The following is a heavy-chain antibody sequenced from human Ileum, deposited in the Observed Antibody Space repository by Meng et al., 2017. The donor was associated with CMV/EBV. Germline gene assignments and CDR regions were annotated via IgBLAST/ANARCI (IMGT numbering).Heavy chain of an antibody. Sequence: GGSLRLSCAASGFPFSDYYMSWIRQAPGKGLEWVSYISSSGSTIYYADSVKGRFTISRDNAKNSLYLQMNSLRAEDTAVYYCARGYYDFWSGYYPRYGMDVWGQGTMVTVSS. CDR2: ISSSGSTI. V-gene: IGHV3-11*01. J-gene: IGHJ6*02. CDR3: ARGYYDFWSGYYPRYGMDV. D-gene: IGHD3-3*01. CDR1: GFPFSDYY.